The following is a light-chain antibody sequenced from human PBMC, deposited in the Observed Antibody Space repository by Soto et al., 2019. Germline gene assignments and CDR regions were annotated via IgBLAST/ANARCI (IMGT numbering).Light chain of an antibody. J-gene: IGLJ2*01. CDR1: SSDVGGYNY. Sequence: QYALTQPASVSGSPGQSITISCTGTSSDVGGYNYVSWYQQHPGKAPKLMIYDVSNRPSGVSNRFASPKSGNTASLTISGLQAEDEADYYCSSYTSCSTLGVFGGGTKVTVL. CDR3: SSYTSCSTLGV. V-gene: IGLV2-14*01. CDR2: DVS.